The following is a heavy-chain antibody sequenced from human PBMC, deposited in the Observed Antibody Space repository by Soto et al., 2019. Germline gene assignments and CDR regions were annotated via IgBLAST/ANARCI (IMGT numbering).Heavy chain of an antibody. CDR1: GYTFTSYG. CDR3: AREYSSSWRGYFDY. D-gene: IGHD6-13*01. V-gene: IGHV1-18*01. CDR2: ISAYNGNT. Sequence: ASVKVSCKASGYTFTSYGISWVRQAPGQGLEWMGWISAYNGNTNYAQKLQGRVTMTTDTSTSTAYMELRSLRADDTAVYYCAREYSSSWRGYFDYWGQGTQGTVSS. J-gene: IGHJ4*02.